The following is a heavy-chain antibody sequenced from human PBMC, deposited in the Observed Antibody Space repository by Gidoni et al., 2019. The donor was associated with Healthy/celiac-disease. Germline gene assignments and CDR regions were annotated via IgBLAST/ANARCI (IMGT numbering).Heavy chain of an antibody. CDR2: IYYSGST. CDR3: ARSTLSGGSVADAFDI. Sequence: QVQLQESGPGLVKPSQTLSLTCTVSGGSISSGGYYWSWIRQHPGKSLEWIGYIYYSGSTYYNPSLKSRVTISVDTSKNQFSLKLSSVTAADTAVYYCARSTLSGGSVADAFDIWGQGTMVTVSS. V-gene: IGHV4-31*03. CDR1: GGSISSGGYY. D-gene: IGHD2-15*01. J-gene: IGHJ3*02.